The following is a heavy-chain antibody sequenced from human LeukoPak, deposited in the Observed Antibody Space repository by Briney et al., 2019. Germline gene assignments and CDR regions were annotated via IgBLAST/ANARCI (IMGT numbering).Heavy chain of an antibody. CDR1: GGSISGYH. D-gene: IGHD6-13*01. Sequence: SETLSLTCTVSGGSISGYHWSWIRQPPGKGLEWIGYIYYSGSTIYYPSLKSRVTIPVDTSKNQISLKLTSVTAADTAVYYCARAAAGTRGAFDIWGQGTMVTVSS. CDR2: IYYSGST. J-gene: IGHJ3*02. V-gene: IGHV4-59*01. CDR3: ARAAAGTRGAFDI.